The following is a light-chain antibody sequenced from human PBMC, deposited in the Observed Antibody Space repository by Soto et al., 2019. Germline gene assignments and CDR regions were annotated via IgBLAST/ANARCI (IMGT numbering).Light chain of an antibody. V-gene: IGKV1-12*01. CDR1: QGISNW. Sequence: ENQMTKSASSESAYVGDRVTITCRASQGISNWLAWYQKKPGKAPKLLIYAASSLQSGGPSRFSASGTGQNFYLSSRSLPAEEFSTYFWQPANSFPITFGQGTRLEIK. J-gene: IGKJ5*01. CDR2: AAS. CDR3: QPANSFPIT.